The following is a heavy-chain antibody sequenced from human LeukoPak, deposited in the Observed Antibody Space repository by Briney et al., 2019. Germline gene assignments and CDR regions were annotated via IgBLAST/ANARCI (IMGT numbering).Heavy chain of an antibody. CDR2: IIPIFGTA. Sequence: SVKVSCKASGGTFISYAISWVRQAPGQGLEWMGGIIPIFGTANYAQKFQGRVTITADESTSTAYMELSSLRSEDTAVYYCARDRADPRYYYGSGPYYYGMDVGGKGTTVTVSS. D-gene: IGHD3-10*01. CDR1: GGTFISYA. CDR3: ARDRADPRYYYGSGPYYYGMDV. V-gene: IGHV1-69*13. J-gene: IGHJ6*04.